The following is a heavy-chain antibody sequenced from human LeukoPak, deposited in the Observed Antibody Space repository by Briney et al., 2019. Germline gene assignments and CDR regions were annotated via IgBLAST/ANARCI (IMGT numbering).Heavy chain of an antibody. V-gene: IGHV3-30*04. J-gene: IGHJ4*02. CDR3: AKDRGVGATALDY. Sequence: PGGSLRLSCTASGFTFSSYAMHWVRQAPGKGLEWVAVISYDGSNKYYADSVKGRFTISRDNSKNTLYLQMNSLRAEDTAVYYCAKDRGVGATALDYWGQGTLVTVSS. D-gene: IGHD1-26*01. CDR1: GFTFSSYA. CDR2: ISYDGSNK.